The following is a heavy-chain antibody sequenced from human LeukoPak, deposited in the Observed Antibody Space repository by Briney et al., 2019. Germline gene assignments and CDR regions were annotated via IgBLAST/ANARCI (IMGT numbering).Heavy chain of an antibody. Sequence: ETLSLTCTVSGGSISSYYWSWIRQPPGKGLEWIGYIYTSGSTNYNPSLKSRVTISVDTSKNQFSLKLSSVTAADTAMYYCARQVGHYYMDVWGKGTTVTVSS. V-gene: IGHV4-4*09. CDR1: GGSISSYY. CDR3: ARQVGHYYMDV. J-gene: IGHJ6*03. CDR2: IYTSGST.